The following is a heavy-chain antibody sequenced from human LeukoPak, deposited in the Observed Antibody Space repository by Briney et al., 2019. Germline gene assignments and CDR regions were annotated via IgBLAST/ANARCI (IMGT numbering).Heavy chain of an antibody. Sequence: SETLSLACDVSGGSVTSTNWWTWFRQPPGKGLEWIGEVHLDGRTNYNPSLKSRLVMSADLPENHISLKLTSVTAADTAVYYCAREGGFYRPLDYSGQGTLVTVSS. CDR1: GGSVTSTNW. J-gene: IGHJ4*02. V-gene: IGHV4-4*02. CDR3: AREGGFYRPLDY. D-gene: IGHD6-25*01. CDR2: VHLDGRT.